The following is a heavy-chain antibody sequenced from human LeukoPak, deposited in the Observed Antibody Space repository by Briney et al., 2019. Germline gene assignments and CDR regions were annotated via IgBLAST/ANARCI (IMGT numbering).Heavy chain of an antibody. J-gene: IGHJ6*03. V-gene: IGHV3-21*01. CDR2: IDSTSGYI. CDR3: ARDGPLYGPDYMDV. Sequence: GGSLRLSCAASGFNFNTYSMNWVRQAPGKRLEWVSSIDSTSGYIYYADSVKGRFTISRENAKNSLYLQMNSLRAEDTALYYCARDGPLYGPDYMDVWGKRTTVTISS. D-gene: IGHD4-17*01. CDR1: GFNFNTYS.